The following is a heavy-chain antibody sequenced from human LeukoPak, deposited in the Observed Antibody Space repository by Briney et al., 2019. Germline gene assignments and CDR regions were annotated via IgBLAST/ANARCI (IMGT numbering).Heavy chain of an antibody. Sequence: SETLSLTCAVYGGSFSGYYWSWIRQPPGKGLEWIGYIYYSGSTYYNPSLKSRVTISVDTSKNQFSLKLSSVTAADTAVYYCARGAVVGANDPWGQGTLVTVSS. J-gene: IGHJ5*02. CDR1: GGSFSGYY. D-gene: IGHD1-26*01. V-gene: IGHV4-34*09. CDR2: IYYSGST. CDR3: ARGAVVGANDP.